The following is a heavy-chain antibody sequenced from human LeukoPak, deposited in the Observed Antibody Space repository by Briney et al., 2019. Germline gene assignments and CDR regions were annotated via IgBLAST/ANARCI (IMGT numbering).Heavy chain of an antibody. CDR1: GYSIRSDYY. D-gene: IGHD2-8*01. J-gene: IGHJ4*02. CDR2: VFQLQTVRS. CDR3: ARVLHAPKFIDS. Sequence: PSETLSLTCAVSGYSIRSDYYWGWIRQPPGKGLEWIATVFQLQTVRSFYNKSLESRVTMSLDTSQNQFSLNLTSVTAADTALYFCARVLHAPKFIDSWGQGTLVTVSS. V-gene: IGHV4-38-2*01.